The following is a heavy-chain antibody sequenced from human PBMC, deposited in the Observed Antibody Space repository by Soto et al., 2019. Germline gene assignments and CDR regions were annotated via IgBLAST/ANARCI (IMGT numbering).Heavy chain of an antibody. D-gene: IGHD6-13*01. CDR1: GFTFSDHY. CDR3: ARTKAGWFDP. CDR2: TRNKANSYTT. Sequence: EVQLVESGGGLVQPGGSLRLSCAASGFTFSDHYMDWVRQAPGKGLEWVGRTRNKANSYTTEYAASVKGRFTISRDDSKNSLYLQMNSLKTADTAVYYCARTKAGWFDPWGQGTLVTVSS. J-gene: IGHJ5*02. V-gene: IGHV3-72*01.